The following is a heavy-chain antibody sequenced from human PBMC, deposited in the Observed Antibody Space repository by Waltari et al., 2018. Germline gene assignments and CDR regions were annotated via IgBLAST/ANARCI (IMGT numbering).Heavy chain of an antibody. Sequence: TLSLTCAVSGYSISSGYYWGWIRQPPGKGLEWIGSIYHSGSTYYNPSLKSRVTISVDTSKNQFSLKLSSVTAADTAVYYCARQWFAFDYWGQGTLVTVSS. J-gene: IGHJ4*02. V-gene: IGHV4-38-2*01. CDR3: ARQWFAFDY. CDR1: GYSISSGYY. CDR2: IYHSGST. D-gene: IGHD3-22*01.